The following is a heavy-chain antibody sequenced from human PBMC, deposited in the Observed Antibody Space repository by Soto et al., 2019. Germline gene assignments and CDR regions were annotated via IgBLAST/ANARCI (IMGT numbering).Heavy chain of an antibody. J-gene: IGHJ4*02. CDR3: ARGADGHLEMATITFDY. D-gene: IGHD5-12*01. CDR1: GGSISSGDYY. CDR2: IYYSGGT. V-gene: IGHV4-30-4*01. Sequence: QVQLQESGPGLVKPSQTLSLTCTVSGGSISSGDYYWSWIRQPPGKGLEWIGYIYYSGGTYYNPSLKSRVTISVDTSKNQFSLKLSSVTAADTAVYYCARGADGHLEMATITFDYWGQGTLVTVSS.